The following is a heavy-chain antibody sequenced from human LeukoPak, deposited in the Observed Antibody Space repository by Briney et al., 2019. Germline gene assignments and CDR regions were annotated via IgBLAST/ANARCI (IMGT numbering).Heavy chain of an antibody. CDR3: ARDRIDGGPT. J-gene: IGHJ1*01. CDR1: GGSISSSSYY. CDR2: IYYSGST. D-gene: IGHD4-23*01. V-gene: IGHV4-39*07. Sequence: SETLSLTYTVSGGSISSSSYYWGWIRQPPGKGLEWIGSIYYSGSTYYNPSLKSRVTISVDTSKNQFSLKLSSVTAADTAVYYCARDRIDGGPTWGQGTLVTVSS.